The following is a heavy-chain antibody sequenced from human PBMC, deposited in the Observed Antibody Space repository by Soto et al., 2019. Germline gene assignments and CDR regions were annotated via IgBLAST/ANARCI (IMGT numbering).Heavy chain of an antibody. D-gene: IGHD2-15*01. J-gene: IGHJ4*02. CDR1: GYTFTNYA. CDR2: IYAGNGNT. Sequence: QVQLVQSGAEVKKPGASVKVSCKASGYTFTNYAIHWVRQAPGQRLEWMGWIYAGNGNTKYSQKFQDRVTFTRDTSASTAYMDLSSLRSEDTDVYYCARDCSGGPPGYFDNWGQGTPVTVSS. CDR3: ARDCSGGPPGYFDN. V-gene: IGHV1-3*01.